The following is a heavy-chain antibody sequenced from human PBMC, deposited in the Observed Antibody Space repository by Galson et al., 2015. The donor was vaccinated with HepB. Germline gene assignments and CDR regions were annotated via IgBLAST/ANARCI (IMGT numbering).Heavy chain of an antibody. Sequence: ETLSLTCTVSGGSISSYYWSWIRQPPGKGLEWIGYIYYSGSTNYNPSLKSRVTISVDTSKNQFSLKLSSVTAADTAVYYCARRTTYGDYGDFDYWGQGTLVTVSS. CDR2: IYYSGST. J-gene: IGHJ4*02. D-gene: IGHD4-17*01. CDR3: ARRTTYGDYGDFDY. CDR1: GGSISSYY. V-gene: IGHV4-59*08.